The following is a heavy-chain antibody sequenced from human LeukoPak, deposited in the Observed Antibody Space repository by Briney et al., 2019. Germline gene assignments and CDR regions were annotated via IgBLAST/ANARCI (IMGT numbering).Heavy chain of an antibody. CDR3: ARVSSGGLYYFDY. J-gene: IGHJ4*02. CDR2: ISGSGGST. V-gene: IGHV3-23*01. CDR1: GFTFSSYA. D-gene: IGHD3-16*01. Sequence: GGSLRLSCAASGFTFSSYAMSWVRQAPGKGLEWVSVISGSGGSTYYADSVKGRFTISRDNSKNTLYLQMNSLRAEDTAVYYCARVSSGGLYYFDYWGQGTLVTVSS.